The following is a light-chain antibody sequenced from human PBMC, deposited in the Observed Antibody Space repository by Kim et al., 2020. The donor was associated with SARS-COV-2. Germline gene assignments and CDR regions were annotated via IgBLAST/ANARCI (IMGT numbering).Light chain of an antibody. Sequence: PASISCRSSQSLLHSNGYTYLDWYLQKPGQSPQLLISLGSNRASGVPDRFSGSGSGTDFTLKISRVEAEDVGVYYCMQALQTPKTFGQGTKVEIK. J-gene: IGKJ1*01. CDR3: MQALQTPKT. V-gene: IGKV2-28*01. CDR2: LGS. CDR1: QSLLHSNGYTY.